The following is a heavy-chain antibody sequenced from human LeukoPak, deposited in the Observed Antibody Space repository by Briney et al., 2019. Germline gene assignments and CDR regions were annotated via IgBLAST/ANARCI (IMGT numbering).Heavy chain of an antibody. D-gene: IGHD3-10*01. V-gene: IGHV3-23*01. CDR2: ISGSGGST. J-gene: IGHJ4*02. CDR3: AKAAVDYYGSGSPFDY. Sequence: GGSLRLSCAASGFTFSSYAMSWVRQAPGKGLEWVSAISGSGGSTYYADSVKGRFTISRDNSKNTLYLQMNSLRAEDTAVYYCAKAAVDYYGSGSPFDYWGQGTLVTVSS. CDR1: GFTFSSYA.